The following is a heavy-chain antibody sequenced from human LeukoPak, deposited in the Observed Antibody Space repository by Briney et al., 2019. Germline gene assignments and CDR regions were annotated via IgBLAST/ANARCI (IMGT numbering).Heavy chain of an antibody. D-gene: IGHD3-10*01. Sequence: GASVKVSCKASGYTFTNSDINWVRQATGQGLEWMAWMNPNSGNTGYAQKFQDRITLTRDTSTSTAYMELSSLTSEDTAVYYCARAAMVRGSWWFDPWGQGTLVTVAS. V-gene: IGHV1-8*01. J-gene: IGHJ5*02. CDR2: MNPNSGNT. CDR1: GYTFTNSD. CDR3: ARAAMVRGSWWFDP.